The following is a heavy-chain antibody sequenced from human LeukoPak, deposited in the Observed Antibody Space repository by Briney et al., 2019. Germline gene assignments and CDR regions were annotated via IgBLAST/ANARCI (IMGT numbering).Heavy chain of an antibody. V-gene: IGHV4-39*07. D-gene: IGHD3-22*01. Sequence: SETLSLTCTVSGGSISSSSYYWGWIRQPPGKGLEWIGSIYCSGSTYYNPSLKSRVTISVDTSKNQFSLKLSSVTAADTAVYYCARPRPSSGYYLFDYWGQGTLVTVSS. CDR1: GGSISSSSYY. CDR3: ARPRPSSGYYLFDY. CDR2: IYCSGST. J-gene: IGHJ4*02.